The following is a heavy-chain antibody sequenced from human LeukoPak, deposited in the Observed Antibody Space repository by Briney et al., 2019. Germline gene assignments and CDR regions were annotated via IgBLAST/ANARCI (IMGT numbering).Heavy chain of an antibody. V-gene: IGHV4-39*07. CDR1: GGSISSTNFY. CDR2: ISYSGST. J-gene: IGHJ6*03. Sequence: SETLSLTCTVSGGSISSTNFYWGWIRQPPGKGLEWIGTISYSGSTYYNPSLKSRVTISLDTSKSQFSLKLSTVTAADTAVYYCARHSGSFYYYYYMDVWGKGTTVTVSS. CDR3: ARHSGSFYYYYYMDV. D-gene: IGHD1-26*01.